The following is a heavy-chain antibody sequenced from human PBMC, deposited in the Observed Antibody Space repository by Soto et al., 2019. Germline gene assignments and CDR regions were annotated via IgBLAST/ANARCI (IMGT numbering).Heavy chain of an antibody. Sequence: ESGGGLVQPGGSLRLSCAGSGFSFNNFWMSWVRQAPGKGLEWVANIKQDGSEKYYVDSVKGRFTISRDNAKNSLYLQMNSLRAEDTAVYYCARDRAQLWLIPFDYWGQGTLVTVSS. V-gene: IGHV3-7*01. CDR2: IKQDGSEK. J-gene: IGHJ4*02. CDR1: GFSFNNFW. D-gene: IGHD5-18*01. CDR3: ARDRAQLWLIPFDY.